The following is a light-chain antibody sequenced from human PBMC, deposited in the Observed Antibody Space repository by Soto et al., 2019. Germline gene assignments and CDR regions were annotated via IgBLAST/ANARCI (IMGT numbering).Light chain of an antibody. CDR3: CSYVDTDTWV. V-gene: IGLV2-11*01. Sequence: QSALTQPRSVSGSPGQSVTISCTGTNSDVGGYNYVSWYQQYPGKAPKLMISGVSERPSGVPDRFSGSKSGNTASLTISGLQGEGEADYYCCSYVDTDTWVFGGGTKVTVL. J-gene: IGLJ3*02. CDR1: NSDVGGYNY. CDR2: GVS.